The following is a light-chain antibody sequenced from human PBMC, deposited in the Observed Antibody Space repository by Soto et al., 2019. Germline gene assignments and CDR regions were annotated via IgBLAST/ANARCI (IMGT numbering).Light chain of an antibody. J-gene: IGKJ2*01. Sequence: DIQINQSQSSLSASVGDRVTITCRASQSISSSLNWYQQKPGKAPKLLIYAACSLQSGVPSRFSGSGAGTDFTLTISSLQHEDFATYYCQQRYSTPQTFGQGTKLEI. CDR2: AAC. CDR3: QQRYSTPQT. V-gene: IGKV1-39*01. CDR1: QSISSS.